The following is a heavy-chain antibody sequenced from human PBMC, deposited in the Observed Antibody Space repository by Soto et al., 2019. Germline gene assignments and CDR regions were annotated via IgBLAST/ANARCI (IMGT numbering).Heavy chain of an antibody. CDR3: AIQLRGGAFDI. Sequence: SETLSLTCTVSCGSVSSGSYYWSWIRQPPGKGLEWIGYIYYSGSTNYNPSLKSRVTISVDTSKNQFSLKLSSVTAADTAVYYCAIQLRGGAFDIWGQGTMVTVSS. CDR1: CGSVSSGSYY. D-gene: IGHD2-2*01. J-gene: IGHJ3*02. CDR2: IYYSGST. V-gene: IGHV4-61*01.